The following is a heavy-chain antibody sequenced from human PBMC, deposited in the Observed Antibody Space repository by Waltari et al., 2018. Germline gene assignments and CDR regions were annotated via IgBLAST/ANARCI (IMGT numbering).Heavy chain of an antibody. J-gene: IGHJ4*02. CDR3: AATRALFYDY. V-gene: IGHV3-30*02. CDR2: IRYDGSNK. Sequence: QVQLVQSGAEVKKPGSSVKVSCKASGFTFSSYGIHWVRQAPGKGLEWVAFIRYDGSNKYYADSLKGRFTISRDNSKNTLYLQMNSLRAEDTAVYYCAATRALFYDYWGQGTLVTVSS. CDR1: GFTFSSYG. D-gene: IGHD1-26*01.